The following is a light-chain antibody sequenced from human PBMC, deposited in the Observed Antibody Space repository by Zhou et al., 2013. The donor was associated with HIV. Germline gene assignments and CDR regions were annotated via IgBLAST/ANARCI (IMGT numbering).Light chain of an antibody. Sequence: DIQMTQSPSSLSASVGDRVTISCQATQDIIRNLNWYQQKPGKAPKLLISDASNLETGVPSRFGGSGSGTHFSFTISSLQPEDIATYYCQQYDNVPYTFGQGTKAGXQT. J-gene: IGKJ2*01. CDR3: QQYDNVPYT. V-gene: IGKV1-33*01. CDR2: DAS. CDR1: QDIIRN.